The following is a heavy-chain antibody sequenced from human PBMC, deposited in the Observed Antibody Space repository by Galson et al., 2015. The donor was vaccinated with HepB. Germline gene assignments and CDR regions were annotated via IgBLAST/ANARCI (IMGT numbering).Heavy chain of an antibody. J-gene: IGHJ1*01. CDR1: GLTFNNDW. D-gene: IGHD4-11*01. CDR2: VKGKIDGETT. Sequence: SLRLSCADSGLTFNNDWVSWVRQAPGKGLEWVGRVKGKIDGETTDYAAPVKGRFIISRDDSGNTVYLQINSLKTEDTALYYCTTYSAGRPEYFQYGGQGTLVTVSS. V-gene: IGHV3-15*01. CDR3: TTYSAGRPEYFQY.